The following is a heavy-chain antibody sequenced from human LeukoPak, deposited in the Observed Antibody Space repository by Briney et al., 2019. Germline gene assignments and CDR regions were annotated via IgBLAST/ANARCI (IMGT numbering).Heavy chain of an antibody. D-gene: IGHD6-6*01. CDR3: ANEQQLVRGYFDY. J-gene: IGHJ4*02. CDR2: ISYDGSNK. Sequence: GGSLRLSCAASGFTFSSYAMHWVRQAPGKGLEWVAVISYDGSNKYYADSVKGRFTISRDNSKNTLYLQMNSLRAEDTAVYYCANEQQLVRGYFDYWGQGTLVTVSS. CDR1: GFTFSSYA. V-gene: IGHV3-30-3*02.